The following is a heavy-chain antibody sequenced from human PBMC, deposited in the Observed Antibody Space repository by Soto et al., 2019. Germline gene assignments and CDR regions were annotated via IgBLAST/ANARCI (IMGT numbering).Heavy chain of an antibody. D-gene: IGHD1-26*01. Sequence: SVKVSCKASGGTFSSYAISWVRQAPGQGLEWMGGIIPIFGTANYAQKFQGRVTITADESTSTAYMELGSLRSEDTAVYYCARDRSAYYLTKLRPYGMDVWGQGTTVTVSS. CDR1: GGTFSSYA. V-gene: IGHV1-69*13. CDR3: ARDRSAYYLTKLRPYGMDV. J-gene: IGHJ6*02. CDR2: IIPIFGTA.